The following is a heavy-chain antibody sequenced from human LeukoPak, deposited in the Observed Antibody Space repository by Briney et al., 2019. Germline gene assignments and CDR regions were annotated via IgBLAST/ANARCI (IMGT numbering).Heavy chain of an antibody. J-gene: IGHJ5*02. D-gene: IGHD6-13*01. V-gene: IGHV1-2*02. CDR2: INPNSGAT. CDR3: ARSRGWFDP. CDR1: GYTFTGYY. Sequence: ASVKVSFKASGYTFTGYYLHWVRQAPGQGLDWMGWINPNSGATNYAQKFQGRVTITRDTSISTAYMELTRLRSDDTAVYYCARSRGWFDPWGQGSLVTVSS.